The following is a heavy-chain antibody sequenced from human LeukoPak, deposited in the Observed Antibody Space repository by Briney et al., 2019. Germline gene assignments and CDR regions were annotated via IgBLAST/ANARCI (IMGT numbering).Heavy chain of an antibody. J-gene: IGHJ4*02. CDR2: IYSSGST. V-gene: IGHV3-53*01. Sequence: GGSLRLSCAASGFTFSTYWMSWVRQAPGKGLEWVSVIYSSGSTYYADSVKGRFTISRDNSKNTLHLQMNTLRAEDTAVYYCASRIATAGSVDYWGQGTLVTVSS. CDR1: GFTFSTYW. D-gene: IGHD6-13*01. CDR3: ASRIATAGSVDY.